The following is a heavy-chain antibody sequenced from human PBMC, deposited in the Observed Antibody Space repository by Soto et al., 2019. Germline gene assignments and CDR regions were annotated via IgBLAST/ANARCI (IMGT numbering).Heavy chain of an antibody. CDR2: VGSAGDT. CDR1: GFTFNSYE. CDR3: ARERLPGAGMYAFDF. D-gene: IGHD2-15*01. V-gene: IGHV3-13*01. J-gene: IGHJ3*01. Sequence: EVQLVESGGGLVQPGGSLRLSCAASGFTFNSYEIHWVRQATGRGLEWVSAVGSAGDTFYRDSVRGRFTISRESAKNSLRLQMNSLRAEDTAVYYCARERLPGAGMYAFDFWGQGTMVTVSS.